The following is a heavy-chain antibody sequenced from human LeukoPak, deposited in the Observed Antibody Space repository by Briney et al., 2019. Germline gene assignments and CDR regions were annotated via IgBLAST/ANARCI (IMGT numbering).Heavy chain of an antibody. J-gene: IGHJ6*03. CDR2: ISSTSSYL. V-gene: IGHV3-21*01. CDR1: GFTFSSYS. Sequence: GGSLRLSCAASGFTFSSYSINRVRQAPGKGLEWVSSISSTSSYLYYADSVKGRFTISRDNTKNSLYLQMNSLRAEDTAVYYCARVVGYYYYMDVWGKGTTVTVSS. CDR3: ARVVGYYYYMDV. D-gene: IGHD1-26*01.